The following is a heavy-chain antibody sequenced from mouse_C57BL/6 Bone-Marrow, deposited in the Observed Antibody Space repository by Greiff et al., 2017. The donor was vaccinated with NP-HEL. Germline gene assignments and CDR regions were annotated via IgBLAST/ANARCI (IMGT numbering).Heavy chain of an antibody. V-gene: IGHV1-81*01. J-gene: IGHJ1*03. Sequence: QVHVKQSGAELARPGASVKLSCKASGYTFTSYGISWVKQRTGQGLEWIGEIYPRSGNTYYNEKFKGKATLTADKSSSTAYMELRSLTSEDSAVYFCARLPGGHWYFDVWGTGTTVTVSS. CDR2: IYPRSGNT. CDR1: GYTFTSYG. CDR3: ARLPGGHWYFDV. D-gene: IGHD4-1*01.